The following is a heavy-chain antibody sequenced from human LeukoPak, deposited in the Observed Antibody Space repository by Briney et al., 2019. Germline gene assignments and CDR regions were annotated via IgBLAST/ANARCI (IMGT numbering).Heavy chain of an antibody. CDR1: GDSIRNNY. CDR2: IYGSGST. J-gene: IGHJ4*02. CDR3: ARGGISTSLDY. Sequence: PSETLSLTCTVSGDSIRNNYWSWIRQPAGKGLEWIGRIYGSGSTNYNPSLKGRVTMSVDTSQSQFSLRVSPATAADTAVYYCARGGISTSLDYWGQGTLVTVAS. D-gene: IGHD2-2*01. V-gene: IGHV4-4*07.